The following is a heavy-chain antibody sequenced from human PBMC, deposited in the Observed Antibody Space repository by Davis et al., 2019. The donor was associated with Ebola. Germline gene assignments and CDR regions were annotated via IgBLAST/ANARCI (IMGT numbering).Heavy chain of an antibody. J-gene: IGHJ4*02. CDR2: IKQDGSEK. D-gene: IGHD5-24*01. CDR1: GFTFSSYW. V-gene: IGHV3-7*03. Sequence: GESLKISCAASGFTFSSYWMSWVRQAPGKGLEWVANIKQDGSEKYYVDSVKGRFTISRDNAKNSLYLQMNSLRAEDTAVYYCARDRRWLPAFGYWGQGTLVTVSS. CDR3: ARDRRWLPAFGY.